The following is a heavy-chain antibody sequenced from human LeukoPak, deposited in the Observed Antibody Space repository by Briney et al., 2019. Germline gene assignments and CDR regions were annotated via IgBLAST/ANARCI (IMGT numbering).Heavy chain of an antibody. D-gene: IGHD1-7*01. CDR3: AGGGGTFDP. Sequence: SVKVSCKASGGTFSSYVINWGRQAPGQGLEWMGGIIPMFGTANYAQKFQGRVTITADESTSTAYMKLSSLRSEDTAMYFWAGGGGTFDPWCQGTLVTVSS. CDR1: GGTFSSYV. CDR2: IIPMFGTA. V-gene: IGHV1-69*13. J-gene: IGHJ5*02.